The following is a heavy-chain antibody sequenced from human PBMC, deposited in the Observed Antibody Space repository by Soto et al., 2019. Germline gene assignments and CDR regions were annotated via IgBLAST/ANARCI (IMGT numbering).Heavy chain of an antibody. Sequence: QVQLVESGGGVVQPGRSLRLSCAASGFTFSSYAMHWVRQAPDKGLEWVAVISYDGSNKYYADSVKGRFTISRDNSKNTLYLQMNSLRAEDTAVYYCARSPSYCSSTSCPLMDVWGQGTTVTVSS. D-gene: IGHD2-2*01. CDR1: GFTFSSYA. CDR3: ARSPSYCSSTSCPLMDV. V-gene: IGHV3-30-3*01. CDR2: ISYDGSNK. J-gene: IGHJ6*02.